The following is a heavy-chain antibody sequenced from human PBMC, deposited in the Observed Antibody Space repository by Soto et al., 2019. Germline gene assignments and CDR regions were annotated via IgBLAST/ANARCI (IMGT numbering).Heavy chain of an antibody. CDR1: GFTFSSYG. J-gene: IGHJ4*01. D-gene: IGHD1-26*01. CDR2: ISYDGSNT. Sequence: QVQLVESGGGVVQPGRSLRLSCAASGFTFSSYGMHWVRQAPGKGLEWVAIISYDGSNTYYADSVKGRFTISRDNSKNTLYLQMNSLSAEDTSVYYCAKEGGLSGSYYISSSYYFDYWGHRTLVTVSS. V-gene: IGHV3-30*18. CDR3: AKEGGLSGSYYISSSYYFDY.